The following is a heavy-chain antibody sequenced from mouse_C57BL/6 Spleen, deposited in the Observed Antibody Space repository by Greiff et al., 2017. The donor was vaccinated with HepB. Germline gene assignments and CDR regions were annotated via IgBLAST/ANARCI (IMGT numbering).Heavy chain of an antibody. CDR3: ASSTMITTGKFAY. J-gene: IGHJ3*01. CDR2: IYPRSGNT. Sequence: QVQLQQSGAELARPGASVKLSCKASGYTFTSYGISWVKQRTGQGLEWIGEIYPRSGNTYYNEKFKGKATLTADKSSSTAYMELRSLTSEDSAVYFCASSTMITTGKFAYWGQGTLVTVSA. CDR1: GYTFTSYG. D-gene: IGHD2-4*01. V-gene: IGHV1-81*01.